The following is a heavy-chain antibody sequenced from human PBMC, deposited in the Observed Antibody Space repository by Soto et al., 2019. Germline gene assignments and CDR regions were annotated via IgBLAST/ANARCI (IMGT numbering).Heavy chain of an antibody. CDR1: GDHISSGDYY. V-gene: IGHV4-30-4*01. CDR3: ARAPYRGTNSRGALDM. J-gene: IGHJ3*02. CDR2: IYYSGTT. D-gene: IGHD2-8*01. Sequence: QVQLQESGPGLVKPSQTLSLTCTVSGDHISSGDYYWSWIRQLPGKGLEWIGYIYYSGTTYYSPSLKSRVTMSVDTSKNHFSLKLSSVTAADTAVYYCARAPYRGTNSRGALDMWGQGTMVTVSS.